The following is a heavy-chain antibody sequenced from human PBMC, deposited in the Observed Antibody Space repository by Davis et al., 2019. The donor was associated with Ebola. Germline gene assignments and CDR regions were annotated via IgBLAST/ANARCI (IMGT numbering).Heavy chain of an antibody. Sequence: SLKISCAASGFTFSSYWMHWVRQAPGKGLEWVSGISWNSGSIGYADSVKGRFTISRDNAKNSLYLQMNSLRVEDTALYYCAKDIHYYYGMDVWGQGTTVTVSS. CDR2: ISWNSGSI. J-gene: IGHJ6*02. CDR3: AKDIHYYYGMDV. CDR1: GFTFSSYW. V-gene: IGHV3-9*01.